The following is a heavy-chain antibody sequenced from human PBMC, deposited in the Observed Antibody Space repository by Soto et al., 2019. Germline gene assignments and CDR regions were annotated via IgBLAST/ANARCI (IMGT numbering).Heavy chain of an antibody. CDR1: GSSFTSYW. D-gene: IGHD3-22*01. Sequence: GESLKISCKGSGSSFTSYWIGWVRQMPGKGLEWMGIIYPGDSDTRYSPSFQGQVTISADKSISTAYLQWSSPKASDTAMYYCARPDYYDSSGYAPFPPSYWGQGTLVTVSS. CDR3: ARPDYYDSSGYAPFPPSY. V-gene: IGHV5-51*01. CDR2: IYPGDSDT. J-gene: IGHJ4*02.